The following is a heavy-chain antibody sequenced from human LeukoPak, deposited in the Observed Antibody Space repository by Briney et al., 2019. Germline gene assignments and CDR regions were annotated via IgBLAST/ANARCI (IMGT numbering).Heavy chain of an antibody. CDR1: GFTFTSYA. J-gene: IGHJ5*02. Sequence: PGGSLRLSCAASGFTFTSYAMNWVRQAPGQGLEWMGWINTNTGNPTYAQGFTGRFVFSLDISVSTAYLQISSLKAEDTAVYYCARVRGTVYYDFWSGPQLWFDPWGQGTLVTVSS. V-gene: IGHV7-4-1*02. CDR2: INTNTGNP. CDR3: ARVRGTVYYDFWSGPQLWFDP. D-gene: IGHD3-3*01.